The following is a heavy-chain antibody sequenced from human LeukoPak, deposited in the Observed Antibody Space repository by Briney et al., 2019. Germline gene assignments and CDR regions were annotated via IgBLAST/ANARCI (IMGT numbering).Heavy chain of an antibody. Sequence: PRGSLRLSCAASGFTFSSYSMHCVRQAPGKGLEWVAVISYDGSNKYYADSVKGRFTISRDNSKNTLYLQMNSLRAEDTAVYYCARKSSGWYDYWGQGTLVTVSS. CDR1: GFTFSSYS. D-gene: IGHD6-19*01. CDR3: ARKSSGWYDY. J-gene: IGHJ4*02. V-gene: IGHV3-30*04. CDR2: ISYDGSNK.